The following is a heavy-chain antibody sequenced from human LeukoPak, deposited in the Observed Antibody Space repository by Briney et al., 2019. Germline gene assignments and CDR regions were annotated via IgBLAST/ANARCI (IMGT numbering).Heavy chain of an antibody. V-gene: IGHV4-61*02. Sequence: SHTLSLTCTVSGGPISSGSYYWSWIRQPAGKGLEWIGRIYTSRSTNYDPSLKSRVTISVDTSKNQFSLKLSSVTAADTAVYYCAREGVVTADYWGQGTLVTVSS. J-gene: IGHJ4*02. CDR2: IYTSRST. CDR3: AREGVVTADY. D-gene: IGHD3-22*01. CDR1: GGPISSGSYY.